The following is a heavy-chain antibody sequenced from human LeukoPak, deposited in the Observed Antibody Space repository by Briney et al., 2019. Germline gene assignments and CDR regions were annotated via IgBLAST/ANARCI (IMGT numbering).Heavy chain of an antibody. V-gene: IGHV4-38-2*01. D-gene: IGHD5-18*01. CDR1: GYSISSGYY. J-gene: IGHJ4*02. CDR2: IYYSGGS. CDR3: ASPRGGYSYGYDY. Sequence: PSETLSLTCAVSGYSISSGYYWGGIRQPPGKGLEGIGSIYYSGGSYYNQPLKRRVTISVATSKHQFSLKLSSVTAADTAVYYCASPRGGYSYGYDYWGQGTLVTVSS.